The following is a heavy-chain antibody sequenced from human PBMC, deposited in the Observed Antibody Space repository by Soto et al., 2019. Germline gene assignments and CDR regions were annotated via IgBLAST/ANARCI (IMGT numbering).Heavy chain of an antibody. V-gene: IGHV1-8*01. D-gene: IGHD6-13*01. CDR2: MNPNSGNT. Sequence: ASVKVSCKASGYTFTSYDINWVRRATGQGLEWMGWMNPNSGNTGYAQKFQGRVTMTRNASISTAYMELSSLRSEDTAVYYCAAQASSSWYSYYYYGMDVWGQGTTVTVSS. CDR1: GYTFTSYD. CDR3: AAQASSSWYSYYYYGMDV. J-gene: IGHJ6*02.